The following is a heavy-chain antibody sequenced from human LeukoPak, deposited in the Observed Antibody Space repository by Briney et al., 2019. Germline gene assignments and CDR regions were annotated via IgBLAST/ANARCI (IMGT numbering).Heavy chain of an antibody. CDR2: ISYDGSNK. D-gene: IGHD3-16*01. Sequence: PGGSLRLSCAASGFTFSSYWMSWVRQAPGKGLEWVAVISYDGSNKYYADSVKGRFTISRDNSKNTLYLQMNSLRAEDTAVYYCARDNDGGDYWGQGTLVTVSS. V-gene: IGHV3-30*03. J-gene: IGHJ4*02. CDR1: GFTFSSYW. CDR3: ARDNDGGDY.